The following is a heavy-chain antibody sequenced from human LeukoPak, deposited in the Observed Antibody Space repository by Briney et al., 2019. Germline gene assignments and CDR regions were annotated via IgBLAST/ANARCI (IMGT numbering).Heavy chain of an antibody. CDR3: ARHNYDILTGDPINWFDP. J-gene: IGHJ5*02. CDR2: IYYSGST. CDR1: GGSISSGGYY. Sequence: SQTLSLTCTVSGGSISSGGYYWSWIRQPPGKGLEWIGYIYYSGSTYYNPSLKSRVTISVDTSKNQFSLKLSSVTAADTAVYYCARHNYDILTGDPINWFDPWGQGTLVTVSS. V-gene: IGHV4-30-4*01. D-gene: IGHD3-9*01.